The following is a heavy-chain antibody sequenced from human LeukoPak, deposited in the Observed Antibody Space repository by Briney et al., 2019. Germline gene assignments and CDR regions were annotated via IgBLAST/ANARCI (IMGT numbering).Heavy chain of an antibody. D-gene: IGHD3-10*01. CDR3: ARDHNVLLWFGELGEYFQH. Sequence: ASVKVSCKASGYXFTGYYIHWVRQAPGQGLEWMGWINPNSGGTNYAQKFQGRVTMTRDTSISTAYMELSRLRSDDTAVYYCARDHNVLLWFGELGEYFQHWGQGTLVTVSS. J-gene: IGHJ1*01. V-gene: IGHV1-2*02. CDR2: INPNSGGT. CDR1: GYXFTGYY.